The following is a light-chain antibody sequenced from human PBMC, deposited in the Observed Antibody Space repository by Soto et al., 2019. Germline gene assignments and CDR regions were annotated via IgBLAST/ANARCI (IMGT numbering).Light chain of an antibody. Sequence: IQLTQSPSSLSASVGESVTITCRASQDIDNYLNWYQHRPGEAPKLLIYAASYLETGVPAMFSGSGSGTDFSFTITSLQPEDSATYYCQQYDTRPTMTFGQGTRLDI. V-gene: IGKV1-33*01. J-gene: IGKJ5*01. CDR1: QDIDNY. CDR2: AAS. CDR3: QQYDTRPTMT.